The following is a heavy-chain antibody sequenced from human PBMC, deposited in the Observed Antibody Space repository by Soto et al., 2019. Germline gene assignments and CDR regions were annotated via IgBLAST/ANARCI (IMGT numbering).Heavy chain of an antibody. V-gene: IGHV3-30-3*01. Sequence: QMQLVESGGGVVQPGESLRLSCAASGFTFNYYPMHWVRQTPGKGLEWVAVISFDGSNKFYADSVKGRFTVSRDNSKNMLYLQMTSLRPEDAAVYYCARLPGALVAVLYIYPLDGREAMSDVDVWGQGTTVSVSS. CDR1: GFTFNYYP. CDR3: ARLPGALVAVLYIYPLDGREAMSDVDV. CDR2: ISFDGSNK. D-gene: IGHD6-19*01. J-gene: IGHJ6*02.